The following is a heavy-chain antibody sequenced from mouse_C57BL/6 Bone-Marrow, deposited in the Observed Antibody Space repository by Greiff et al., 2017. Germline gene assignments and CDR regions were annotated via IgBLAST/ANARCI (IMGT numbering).Heavy chain of an antibody. V-gene: IGHV5-16*01. CDR2: INYDGSST. Sequence: DVKLVESEGGLVQPGSSMKLSCTASGFTFSDYYMAWVRQVPEKGLEWVANINYDGSSTYYLDSLKSRFIISRDNAKNILYLQMSSLKSEDTATYYCARGGGTGAWFAYWGQGTLVTVSA. CDR1: GFTFSDYY. J-gene: IGHJ3*01. D-gene: IGHD4-1*01. CDR3: ARGGGTGAWFAY.